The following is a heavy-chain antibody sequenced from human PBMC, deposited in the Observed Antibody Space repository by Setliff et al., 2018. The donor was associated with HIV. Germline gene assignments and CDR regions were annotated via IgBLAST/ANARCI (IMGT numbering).Heavy chain of an antibody. CDR2: IIPIFGTT. J-gene: IGHJ3*02. Sequence: SVKVSCKASGYTFTSYAMNWVRQAPGQGLEWMGWIIPIFGTTNYAQKFQGRVTITADESTSTAYMELSSLRSEDTAVYYCAMSMTTYPVSRAFDIWGQGTMVTVSS. V-gene: IGHV1-69*13. CDR3: AMSMTTYPVSRAFDI. D-gene: IGHD4-4*01. CDR1: GYTFTSYA.